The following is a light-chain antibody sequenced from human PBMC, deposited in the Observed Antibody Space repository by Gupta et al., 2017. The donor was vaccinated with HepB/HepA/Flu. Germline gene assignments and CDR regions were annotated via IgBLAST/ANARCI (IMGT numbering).Light chain of an antibody. CDR2: DAS. J-gene: IGKJ1*01. CDR3: QQRRDWPRT. CDR1: ESVSSF. V-gene: IGKV3-11*01. Sequence: EIVLTQSPGTLSLSPGERATLSCRASESVSSFLAWYQQKPGQAPRLRIYDASNRATGAPARVSGSASGTDFTLTISSLEPEDFALYYCQQRRDWPRTFGQGTKVEMK.